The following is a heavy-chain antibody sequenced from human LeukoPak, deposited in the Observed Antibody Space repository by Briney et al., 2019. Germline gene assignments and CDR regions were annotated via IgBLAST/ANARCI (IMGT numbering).Heavy chain of an antibody. J-gene: IGHJ4*02. CDR3: ARDQSTYYYDSSGYYPFDY. Sequence: ASVKVSCKASGGTFSSYAISWVRQAPGQGLEWMGRIIPILGIANYAQKFQGRVTITADKSTSTAYMELSSLRSEDTAVCYCARDQSTYYYDSSGYYPFDYWGQGTLVTVSS. CDR1: GGTFSSYA. V-gene: IGHV1-69*04. CDR2: IIPILGIA. D-gene: IGHD3-22*01.